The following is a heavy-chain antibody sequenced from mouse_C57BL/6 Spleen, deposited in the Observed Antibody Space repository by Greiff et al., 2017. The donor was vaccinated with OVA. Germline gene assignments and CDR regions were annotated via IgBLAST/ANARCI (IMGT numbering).Heavy chain of an antibody. J-gene: IGHJ4*01. CDR3: ANYGSSPYYAMDY. D-gene: IGHD1-1*01. CDR2: IYPRSGNT. V-gene: IGHV1-81*01. CDR1: GYTFTSYG. Sequence: HLHHSLSELARPGASVKLSCKASGYTFTSYGISWVKQRTGQGLEWIGEIYPRSGNTYYNEKFKGKATLTADKSSSTAYMELRSLTSEDSAVYVGANYGSSPYYAMDYWGQGTSVTVSS.